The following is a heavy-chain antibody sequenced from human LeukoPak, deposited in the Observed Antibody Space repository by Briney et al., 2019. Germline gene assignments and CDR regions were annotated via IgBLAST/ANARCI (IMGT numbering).Heavy chain of an antibody. J-gene: IGHJ4*02. V-gene: IGHV3-48*01. CDR1: GFTFSSYS. CDR3: ARGRPLDY. CDR2: ISSSSSTI. Sequence: PGGSLRLSCAASGFTFSSYSMKWVRQAPGKGLEWVSYISSSSSTIYYADSVKGRFTISRDNAKNSLFLQMNSLRAEDTAVYYCARGRPLDYWGQGTLVTVSS.